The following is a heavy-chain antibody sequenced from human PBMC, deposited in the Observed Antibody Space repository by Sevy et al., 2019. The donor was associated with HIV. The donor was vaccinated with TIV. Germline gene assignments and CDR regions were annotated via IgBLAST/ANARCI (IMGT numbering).Heavy chain of an antibody. CDR2: IYPSDSEI. V-gene: IGHV5-51*01. J-gene: IGHJ4*02. CDR3: VIGGRDSYVRYNDLHADY. D-gene: IGHD3-10*02. Sequence: GESLKISCKGSGYSFTTYWIGWVRQMPGKDLEWIGIIYPSDSEIRCSQPFQGQVTISADKSISTAYLQWSSLKASDSAVYYCVIGGRDSYVRYNDLHADYWGQGTLVTVSS. CDR1: GYSFTTYW.